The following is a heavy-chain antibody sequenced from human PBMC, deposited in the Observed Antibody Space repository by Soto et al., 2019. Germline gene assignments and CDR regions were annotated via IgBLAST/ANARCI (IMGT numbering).Heavy chain of an antibody. V-gene: IGHV3-21*02. J-gene: IGHJ3*02. D-gene: IGHD4-17*01. Sequence: EVQLVESGGRLVKPGESLRLSCVASGFDFSYYTMNWVRQAPGKGLEWVSAISASSSHKYSADSVRGRFTFSRDNANNSLYLQMNNLRVEDTAVYDCARLRSDAFDIWGQGTLVTVSS. CDR1: GFDFSYYT. CDR2: ISASSSHK. CDR3: ARLRSDAFDI.